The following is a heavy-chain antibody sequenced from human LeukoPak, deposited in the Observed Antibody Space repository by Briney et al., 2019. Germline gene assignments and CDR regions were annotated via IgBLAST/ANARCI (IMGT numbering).Heavy chain of an antibody. D-gene: IGHD2-15*01. J-gene: IGHJ4*02. CDR1: GYTFTSYA. CDR3: GRGGSSGVDY. Sequence: ASVKVSCKASGYTFTSYAVHWVRQPPGQGPEWMGWIHAGNGNTKYSQKFQGKITITRDTSASRVYMELSSLKSEDTAVYYCGRGGSSGVDYWGQGTLVTVSS. CDR2: IHAGNGNT. V-gene: IGHV1-3*01.